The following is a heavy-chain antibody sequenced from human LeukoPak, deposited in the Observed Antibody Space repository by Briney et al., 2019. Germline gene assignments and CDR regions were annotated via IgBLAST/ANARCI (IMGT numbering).Heavy chain of an antibody. V-gene: IGHV4-38-2*01. CDR2: IYHSGST. CDR3: ARRRYDYVWGSYRPFDY. J-gene: IGHJ4*02. CDR1: GYSISSGYY. Sequence: KPSETLSLTRAVSGYSISSGYYWGWIRQPPGKGLEWIGSIYHSGSTYYNPSLKSRVTISVDTSKNQFSLKLSSVTAADTAVYYCARRRYDYVWGSYRPFDYWGQGNLVTVSS. D-gene: IGHD3-16*02.